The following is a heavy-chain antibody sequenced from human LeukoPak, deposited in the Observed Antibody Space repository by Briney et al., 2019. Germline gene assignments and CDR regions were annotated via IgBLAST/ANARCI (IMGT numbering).Heavy chain of an antibody. CDR3: ARRVVAIMGDAFDI. CDR1: GFTFSSYS. J-gene: IGHJ3*02. CDR2: ISSSSSYI. Sequence: TGGSLRLSCAASGFTFSSYSMTWVRQAPGKGLEWVSSISSSSSYIYYADSVKGRFTISRDNAKNSLCLQMNSLRAEDTAVYYCARRVVAIMGDAFDIWGQGTMVTVSS. D-gene: IGHD3-22*01. V-gene: IGHV3-21*01.